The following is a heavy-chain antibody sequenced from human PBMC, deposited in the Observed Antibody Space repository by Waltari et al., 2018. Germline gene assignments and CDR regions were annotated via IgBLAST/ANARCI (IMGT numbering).Heavy chain of an antibody. Sequence: EVQLVESGGGLVKPGGSLRLSCAASGFSFSTAWMNWVRQAPGKGLDWVGRIKSKTEGGTTDYAAPVKGRFTISRDDSQNTLYLQMNSLKTEDTAVYYCVTFSVAVAGTIAWGQGSLVTVSS. CDR3: VTFSVAVAGTIA. CDR1: GFSFSTAW. D-gene: IGHD6-19*01. CDR2: IKSKTEGGTT. V-gene: IGHV3-15*01. J-gene: IGHJ5*02.